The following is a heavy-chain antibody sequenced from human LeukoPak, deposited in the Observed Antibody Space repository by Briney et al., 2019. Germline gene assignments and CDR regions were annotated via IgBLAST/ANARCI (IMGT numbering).Heavy chain of an antibody. CDR1: GFAFSSYN. CDR2: IGSSGSPT. V-gene: IGHV3-48*02. Sequence: GGSLRLSCAASGFAFSSYNMNWVRQAPGKGLEWISYIGSSGSPTHYADSVGGRFTISRDNAKNSLYLQMNSLRDEDTAVYFCARMPYSDTSGRLSDVWGQGTTVTVSS. D-gene: IGHD3-22*01. CDR3: ARMPYSDTSGRLSDV. J-gene: IGHJ6*02.